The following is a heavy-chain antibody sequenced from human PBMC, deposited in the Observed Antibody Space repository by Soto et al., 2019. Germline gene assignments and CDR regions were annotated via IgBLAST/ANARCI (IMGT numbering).Heavy chain of an antibody. CDR1: GASISGSDNY. CDR2: TDYSGST. Sequence: TLSLTCTVSGASISGSDNYWSWIRQPPGKGLQWIGYTDYSGSTYYNPSLKSRFTISLDTYKNQFSLRVTSVTAADTAMFYCARGSGVDESHYFDSWGQGTLVTVSS. D-gene: IGHD2-8*01. J-gene: IGHJ4*02. V-gene: IGHV4-30-4*01. CDR3: ARGSGVDESHYFDS.